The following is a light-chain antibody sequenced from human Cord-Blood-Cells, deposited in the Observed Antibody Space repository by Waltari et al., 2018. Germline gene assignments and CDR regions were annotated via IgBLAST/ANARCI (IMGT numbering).Light chain of an antibody. Sequence: QSALTQPASVSGSPGQSITIPCTGTRSHVGGYNYVSWYQQHPGKAPKLMIYDVSKRPSGVSNRFSGSKSGNTASLTISGLQAEDEADYYCSSYTSSSTLVFGGGTKLTVL. J-gene: IGLJ3*02. CDR2: DVS. CDR3: SSYTSSSTLV. CDR1: RSHVGGYNY. V-gene: IGLV2-14*01.